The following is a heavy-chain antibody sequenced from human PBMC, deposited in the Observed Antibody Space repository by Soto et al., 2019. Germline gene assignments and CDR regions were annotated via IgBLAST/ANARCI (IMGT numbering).Heavy chain of an antibody. J-gene: IGHJ3*02. CDR3: ARGHVTFDI. CDR1: GYTFTSYG. V-gene: IGHV1-18*01. Sequence: ASVKVSCKASGYTFTSYGISWVRQAPGQGLEWMGWISTYNGNTNYAQKLQGRVTMTTDTSTNTAYMELRSLISDDTAVYHCARGHVTFDIWGQGTKVTVSS. D-gene: IGHD3-16*01. CDR2: ISTYNGNT.